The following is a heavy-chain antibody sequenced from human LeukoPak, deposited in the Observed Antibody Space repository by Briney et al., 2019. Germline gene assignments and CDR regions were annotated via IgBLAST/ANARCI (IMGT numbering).Heavy chain of an antibody. V-gene: IGHV3-74*01. J-gene: IGHJ4*02. Sequence: GGSLRLSCAASGNYWMHWVRQAPGKGLVWVSHINSDGSWTSYADSVKGRFTISKDNAKNTVYLRMNSLRAEDTAVYYCVSFYETYWGRGTLATVSS. CDR3: VSFYETY. CDR1: GNYW. CDR2: INSDGSWT. D-gene: IGHD2/OR15-2a*01.